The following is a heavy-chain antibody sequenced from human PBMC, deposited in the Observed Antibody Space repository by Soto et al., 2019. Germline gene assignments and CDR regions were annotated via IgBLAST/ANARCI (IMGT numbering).Heavy chain of an antibody. CDR3: ARDGRESWSGYLMVY. J-gene: IGHJ4*02. CDR1: GFTISSYW. V-gene: IGHV3-74*01. Sequence: EVQLVESGGGLVQPGGSLRLSCAVSGFTISSYWMHWVRQAPGKGPEWVSRIKSDGTSTDYADSVKGRFTISRDNAQNTLYLQMNSLRAEDTAVYYCARDGRESWSGYLMVYWGQGTLVTVSS. CDR2: IKSDGTST. D-gene: IGHD3-3*01.